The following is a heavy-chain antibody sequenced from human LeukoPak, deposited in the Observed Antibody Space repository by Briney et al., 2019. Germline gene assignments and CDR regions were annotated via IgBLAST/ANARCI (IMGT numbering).Heavy chain of an antibody. J-gene: IGHJ4*02. V-gene: IGHV4-34*01. CDR3: ARIYGEFDY. CDR2: INHSGST. CDR1: GGSFSGYY. Sequence: SDTLSLTCAVYGGSFSGYYWSWIRQPPGKGLEWIGEINHSGSTNYNPSLKSRVTISVDTSKNQFSLKLSSVTAADTAVYYCARIYGEFDYWGQGTLVTVSS. D-gene: IGHD4-17*01.